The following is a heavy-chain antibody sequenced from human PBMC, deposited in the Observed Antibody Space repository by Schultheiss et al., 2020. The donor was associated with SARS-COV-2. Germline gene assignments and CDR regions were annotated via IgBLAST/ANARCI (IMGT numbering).Heavy chain of an antibody. V-gene: IGHV3-23*01. CDR1: GFTFSSYG. CDR3: AILAAAGFYYYYGMDV. Sequence: GGSLRLSCAASGFTFSSYGMSWVRQAPGKGLEWVSAISGSGGSTYYADSVKGRFTISRDNSKNTLYLQMNSLRAEDTAVYYCAILAAAGFYYYYGMDVWGQGTTVTVSS. J-gene: IGHJ6*02. D-gene: IGHD6-13*01. CDR2: ISGSGGST.